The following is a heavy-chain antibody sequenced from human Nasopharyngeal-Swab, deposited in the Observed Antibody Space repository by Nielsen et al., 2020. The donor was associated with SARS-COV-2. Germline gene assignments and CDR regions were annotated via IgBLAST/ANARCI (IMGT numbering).Heavy chain of an antibody. CDR3: ARSGSGSYYGQFDP. J-gene: IGHJ5*02. CDR1: GFTFSNYG. V-gene: IGHV3-30*03. CDR2: ISYDGSNK. Sequence: GGSLRLSCAASGFTFSNYGMHWVRQAPGKGLEWVAVISYDGSNKYYADSVKGRFTISRDNSKNTLYLQMNSLRAEDTAVYYCARSGSGSYYGQFDPWGQGTLVTVSS. D-gene: IGHD3-10*01.